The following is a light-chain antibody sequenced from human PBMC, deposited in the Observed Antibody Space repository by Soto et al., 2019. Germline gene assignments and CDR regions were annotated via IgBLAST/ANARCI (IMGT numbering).Light chain of an antibody. Sequence: AIQLTQSPSSLSASVGDRVTITCRASQSISSALAWYQQKPGKAPKLLIYDASSLESGVPSRFSGSGGGTDFTLTISSLQPEDVATDYCQQFNCYLHRYTFGQGTKLEIK. CDR2: DAS. J-gene: IGKJ2*01. V-gene: IGKV1-13*02. CDR3: QQFNCYLHRYT. CDR1: QSISSA.